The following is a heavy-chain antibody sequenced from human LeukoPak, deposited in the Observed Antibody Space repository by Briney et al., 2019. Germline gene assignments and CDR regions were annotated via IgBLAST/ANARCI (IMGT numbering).Heavy chain of an antibody. CDR3: ARADGYYYYGMDV. CDR1: GGSISSGIYY. D-gene: IGHD5-24*01. V-gene: IGHV4-61*02. CDR2: IYTSGST. Sequence: PSQTLSLTCTVSGGSISSGIYYWSWIRQPAGKGLEWIGRIYTSGSTNYNPSLKSRVTISVDTSKNQFSLKLSSVTAADTAVYYCARADGYYYYGMDVWGQGTTVTVSS. J-gene: IGHJ6*02.